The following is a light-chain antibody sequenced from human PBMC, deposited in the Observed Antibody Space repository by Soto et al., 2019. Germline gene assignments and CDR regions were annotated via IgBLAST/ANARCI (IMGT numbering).Light chain of an antibody. CDR3: QSYDSSLSGDV. CDR1: SSNIGAGYD. Sequence: QSVLTQQPSVSGAPGQRFTISCTGSSSNIGAGYDAQWYQQVPGAAPKLLIYGNTNRPSWVPDRFSGSKSGTSASLAITGLQAEDEADYYCQSYDSSLSGDVFGSGTKVTVL. J-gene: IGLJ1*01. CDR2: GNT. V-gene: IGLV1-40*01.